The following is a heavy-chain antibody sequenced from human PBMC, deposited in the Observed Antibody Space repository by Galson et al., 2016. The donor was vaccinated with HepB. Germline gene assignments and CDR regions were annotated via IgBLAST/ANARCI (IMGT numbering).Heavy chain of an antibody. CDR1: GFSFDDYG. D-gene: IGHD5-18*01. CDR2: VTWDSGSE. V-gene: IGHV3-9*01. CDR3: ARARPEGYSSGYGMDV. J-gene: IGHJ6*02. Sequence: SLRLSCAASGFSFDDYGMHWVRHRPGKGLEWVSGVTWDSGSEGYADSVKGRFTISRDNAKNSLYLQMNSLRPADTAVYYCARARPEGYSSGYGMDVWGQGTTVSVSS.